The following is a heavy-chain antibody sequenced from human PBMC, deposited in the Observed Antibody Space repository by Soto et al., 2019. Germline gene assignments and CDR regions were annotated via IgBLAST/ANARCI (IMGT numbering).Heavy chain of an antibody. CDR1: GFTFSSYA. CDR3: AKYSYGNYYYYYGMDV. Sequence: PGGSLRLSCAASGFTFSSYAMSWVRQAPGKGLEWVSAISGSGGSTYYADSVKGRFTISRDNSKNTLYLQMNSLRAEDTAVYYCAKYSYGNYYYYYGMDVWGQGTTVTV. J-gene: IGHJ6*02. D-gene: IGHD5-18*01. CDR2: ISGSGGST. V-gene: IGHV3-23*01.